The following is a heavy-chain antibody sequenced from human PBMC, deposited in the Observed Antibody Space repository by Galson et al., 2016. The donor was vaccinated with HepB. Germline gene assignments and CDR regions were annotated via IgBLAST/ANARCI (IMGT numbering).Heavy chain of an antibody. V-gene: IGHV4-34*01. CDR3: ARRAESKGPFDL. J-gene: IGHJ4*02. CDR2: INDSGVT. Sequence: ETLSLTCLVRGGTFNNYFWTWIRQTPGKGLEWIGEINDSGVTKYNPSLRSRVTMSVDTSKQQFSLDLSSVTAADTAVYYCARRAESKGPFDLWGQGTLVTVSS. CDR1: GGTFNNYF.